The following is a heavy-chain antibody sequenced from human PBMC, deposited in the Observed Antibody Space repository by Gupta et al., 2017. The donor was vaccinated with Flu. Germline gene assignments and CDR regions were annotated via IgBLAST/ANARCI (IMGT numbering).Heavy chain of an antibody. CDR3: ARVYCGGDCESGIDY. Sequence: QVQLLQSGAEVKKPGSSVKVTCKVSGGTFGTYEISWVRQAPGQGLEWMGFIHDRTNYAQKFLGRVAITADESSSTAYMEMSILRSEDSAVYYCARVYCGGDCESGIDYWGQGTLVTVSS. CDR2: IHDRT. V-gene: IGHV1-69*01. J-gene: IGHJ4*02. CDR1: GGTFGTYE. D-gene: IGHD2-21*02.